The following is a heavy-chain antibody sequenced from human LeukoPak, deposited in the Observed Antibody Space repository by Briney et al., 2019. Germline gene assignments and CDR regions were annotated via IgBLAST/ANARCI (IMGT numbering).Heavy chain of an antibody. Sequence: GGSLRLPCAASGFTVSTYYMGWVRQAPGKRLEWVSVIFNTDTTQYAHSVKGRFTISRDNSKNTLYLQMNSLRADDTAMYYCARSEQWLAWNYWGQGTLVTVSS. CDR2: IFNTDTT. CDR3: ARSEQWLAWNY. CDR1: GFTVSTYY. D-gene: IGHD6-19*01. J-gene: IGHJ1*01. V-gene: IGHV3-53*01.